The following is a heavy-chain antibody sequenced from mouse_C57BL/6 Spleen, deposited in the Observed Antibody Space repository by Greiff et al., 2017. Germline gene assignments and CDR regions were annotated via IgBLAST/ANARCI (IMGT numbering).Heavy chain of an antibody. J-gene: IGHJ4*01. Sequence: EVQLQQSGPELVKPGASVKISCKASGYTFTDYYMNWVKQSHGKSLEWIGDINPNNGGTSYNQKFKGKATLTVDKSSSTAYMELRSLTSEDSAVYYCARYAYYSYYYAMDYWGQGTSVTVSS. V-gene: IGHV1-26*01. CDR3: ARYAYYSYYYAMDY. D-gene: IGHD2-12*01. CDR2: INPNNGGT. CDR1: GYTFTDYY.